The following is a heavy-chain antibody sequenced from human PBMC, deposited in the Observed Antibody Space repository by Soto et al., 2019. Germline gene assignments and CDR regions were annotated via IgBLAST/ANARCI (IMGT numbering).Heavy chain of an antibody. D-gene: IGHD1-26*01. J-gene: IGHJ4*02. V-gene: IGHV1-2*04. CDR2: INPNSGGT. CDR3: ARTRDRRVGATAFDY. Sequence: QVQLVQSGAEVKKPGASVKVSCKASGYTFTGYYMHWVRQAPGQGLEWMGWINPNSGGTNYAQKFQGWVTMTRDTSISSAYMELSRLRSDDTAVCYCARTRDRRVGATAFDYWGQGTLVPVSS. CDR1: GYTFTGYY.